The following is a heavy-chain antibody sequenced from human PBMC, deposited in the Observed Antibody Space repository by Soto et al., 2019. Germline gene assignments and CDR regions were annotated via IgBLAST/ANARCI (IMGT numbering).Heavy chain of an antibody. Sequence: SETLSLTCTVSGGSISSYYWSWIRQPPGKGLEWIGYIYYSGSTNYNPSLKSRVTISVDTSKNQFSLKLSSVTAADTAVYYCARDSLTGGVDYWRQGTLVTVSS. CDR2: IYYSGST. V-gene: IGHV4-59*01. J-gene: IGHJ4*02. CDR1: GGSISSYY. CDR3: ARDSLTGGVDY. D-gene: IGHD3-10*01.